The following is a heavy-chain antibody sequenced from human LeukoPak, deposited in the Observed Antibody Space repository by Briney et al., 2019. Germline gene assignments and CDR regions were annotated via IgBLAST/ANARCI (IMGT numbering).Heavy chain of an antibody. CDR1: GGSFSGYY. V-gene: IGHV4-34*01. D-gene: IGHD3-10*01. CDR3: ARVVYRGENWLDP. J-gene: IGHJ5*02. CDR2: INHSGST. Sequence: KPSETLSLTCAVYGGSFSGYYWSWLRQPPGKGLEWIGEINHSGSTNYNPSLKSRVTISVDTSKNQCSLKLTSVTAADTAVYYCARVVYRGENWLDPGGPGTLVSISS.